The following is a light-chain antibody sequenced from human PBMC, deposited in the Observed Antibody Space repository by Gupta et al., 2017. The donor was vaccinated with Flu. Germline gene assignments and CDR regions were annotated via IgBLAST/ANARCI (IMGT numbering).Light chain of an antibody. J-gene: IGLJ2*01. CDR1: SSDIGAYKY. CDR2: EVN. Sequence: QSALTQPASGSGSLGQSITISCTGPSSDIGAYKYVSWYQHHPGKAPTLIIYEVNNRPLGVSERFSGSKSGNTASLTISGLQTEDGADYYCSSSTNSRASRLVGGGTQVTVL. V-gene: IGLV2-14*01. CDR3: SSSTNSRASRL.